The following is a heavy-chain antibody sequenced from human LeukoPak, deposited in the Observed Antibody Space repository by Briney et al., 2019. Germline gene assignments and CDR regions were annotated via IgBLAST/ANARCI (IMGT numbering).Heavy chain of an antibody. CDR2: IYPGDSDT. J-gene: IGHJ6*02. CDR3: ARLNVEMATIRYCGMDV. D-gene: IGHD5-24*01. V-gene: IGHV5-51*01. CDR1: GYSFTSYW. Sequence: GESLKISCKGSGYSFTSYWIGWVRQMPGKGLGWMGIIYPGDSDTRYSPSFQGQVTISADKSISTAYLQWSSLKASDTAMYYCARLNVEMATIRYCGMDVWGQGTTVTVSS.